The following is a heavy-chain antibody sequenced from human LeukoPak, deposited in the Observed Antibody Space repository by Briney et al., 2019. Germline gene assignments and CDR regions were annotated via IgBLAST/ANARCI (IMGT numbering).Heavy chain of an antibody. CDR3: AKGVTTEVYFDY. V-gene: IGHV3-30*02. J-gene: IGHJ4*02. CDR1: GFTFSSYG. CDR2: IRYDGSNK. D-gene: IGHD3-3*01. Sequence: GGSLRLSCAASGFTFSSYGMHWVRQAPGKGLEWVAFIRYDGSNKYYADSVKGRFTISRDNSKNTLYLQMNSLRAEDTAVYYCAKGVTTEVYFDYWGQGTLVTVSS.